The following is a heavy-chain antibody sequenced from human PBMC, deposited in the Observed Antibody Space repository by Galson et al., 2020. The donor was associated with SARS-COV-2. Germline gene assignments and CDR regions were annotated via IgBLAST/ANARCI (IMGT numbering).Heavy chain of an antibody. CDR1: GFTFSDYT. CDR2: IFGSGSYR. V-gene: IGHV3-21*01. D-gene: IGHD3-16*01. J-gene: IGHJ2*01. Sequence: GESLKISCAASGFTFSDYTMIWVRQAPGKGLEWVSSIFGSGSYRYYADSVKGRFTVSRDSAKSSLYLQMTSLGADDTAVYYCARDLGPAPMIKGDFDGWGRGALVTGSS. CDR3: ARDLGPAPMIKGDFDG.